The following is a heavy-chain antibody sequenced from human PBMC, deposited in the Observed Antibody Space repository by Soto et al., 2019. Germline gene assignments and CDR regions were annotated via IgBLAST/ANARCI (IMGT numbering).Heavy chain of an antibody. Sequence: ASVXVSCKASGYTFTSYDINWVRQATGQGLEWMGWMNPNSGNTGYAQKFQGRVTMTRNTSISTAYMELSSLRSEDTAVYYCARDQSIPMVRGVWLDTWGQGTLVTVSS. CDR3: ARDQSIPMVRGVWLDT. D-gene: IGHD3-10*01. J-gene: IGHJ5*02. V-gene: IGHV1-8*01. CDR2: MNPNSGNT. CDR1: GYTFTSYD.